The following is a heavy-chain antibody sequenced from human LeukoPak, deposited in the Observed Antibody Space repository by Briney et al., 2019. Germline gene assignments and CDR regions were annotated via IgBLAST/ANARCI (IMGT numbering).Heavy chain of an antibody. CDR3: AARPKVYFDY. D-gene: IGHD6-6*01. Sequence: GGSLRRSCAASGFIFSKYAVSWVRQAPGKGLEWVSGISGSGGTTYYADSVKGRFTISRDSSKNAQYLQMNSLRAEDTAVYYCAARPKVYFDYWGQGTLVTVSS. CDR2: ISGSGGTT. J-gene: IGHJ4*02. CDR1: GFIFSKYA. V-gene: IGHV3-23*01.